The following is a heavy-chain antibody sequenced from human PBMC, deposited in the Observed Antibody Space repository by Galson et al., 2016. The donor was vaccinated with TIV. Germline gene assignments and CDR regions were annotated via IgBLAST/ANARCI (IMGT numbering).Heavy chain of an antibody. J-gene: IGHJ3*02. CDR3: ARRGNYLADAFDI. Sequence: SLRLSCAASGFSFTSFSMTWVRQPPGKGLEWVSLISATGSHIYYAGSMRGRVTISRDNGKNSLYLQINSLRAEDTALYYCARRGNYLADAFDIWGQGTLVTVSS. CDR1: GFSFTSFS. D-gene: IGHD4-11*01. CDR2: ISATGSHI. V-gene: IGHV3-21*01.